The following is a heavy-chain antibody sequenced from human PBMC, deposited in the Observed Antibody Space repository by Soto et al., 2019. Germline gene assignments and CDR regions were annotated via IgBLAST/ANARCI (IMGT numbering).Heavy chain of an antibody. V-gene: IGHV4-4*07. D-gene: IGHD3-10*01. CDR2: IYSTGAT. CDR3: AKPVGIREVYNWFAP. J-gene: IGHJ5*02. CDR1: GGSINSYY. Sequence: QVQLQESGPGLVKPSETLSLTCTVSGGSINSYYWSWIRQSAGKGLEWIGRIYSTGATNYNPALKVRVTRSVDTSKNQFSLRLTSVTAAATAVYYCAKPVGIREVYNWFAPWGRGILVTVSS.